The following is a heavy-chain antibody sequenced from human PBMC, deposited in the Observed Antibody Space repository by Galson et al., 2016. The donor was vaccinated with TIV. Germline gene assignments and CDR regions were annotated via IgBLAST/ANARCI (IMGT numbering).Heavy chain of an antibody. CDR2: INGDGSDR. CDR3: ARALDYFQSSAYSYRSEFYYYPMDV. CDR1: GFHFSTYW. J-gene: IGHJ6*02. V-gene: IGHV3-74*01. D-gene: IGHD2-15*01. Sequence: LRLSCAASGFHFSTYWMHWVRQVPGKGMLWVARINGDGSDRDYAESVEGRFTISRDNARNTLYLQLNRLRAEDTALYFCARALDYFQSSAYSYRSEFYYYPMDVWGQGTTVTVSS.